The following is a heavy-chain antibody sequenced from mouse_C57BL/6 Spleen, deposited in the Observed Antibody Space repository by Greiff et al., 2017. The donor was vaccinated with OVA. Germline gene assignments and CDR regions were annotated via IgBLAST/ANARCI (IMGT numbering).Heavy chain of an antibody. Sequence: VQLQQSGPELVKPGASVKIPCKASGYTFTDYNMDWVKQSHGKSLEWIGDINPNNGGTIYNQKFKGKATLTVDKSSSTAYMELRSLTSEDTAVYYCARSRSEGDAMDDWGQGTSVTVSS. CDR3: ARSRSEGDAMDD. CDR2: INPNNGGT. V-gene: IGHV1-18*01. J-gene: IGHJ4*01. CDR1: GYTFTDYN.